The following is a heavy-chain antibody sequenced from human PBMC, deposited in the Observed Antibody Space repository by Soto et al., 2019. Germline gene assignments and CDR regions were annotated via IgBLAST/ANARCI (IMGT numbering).Heavy chain of an antibody. CDR1: GYTFPSYG. J-gene: IGHJ3*02. V-gene: IGHV1-18*01. Sequence: ASMKVSCKASGYTFPSYGISWVRQAPGQGLEWMGRIIPNIGNANYAQKLQGRVTITADKSTSTAYMELSSLRSEDTAVYYCAGATYHAFDIWGQGTMVTVSS. CDR3: AGATYHAFDI. D-gene: IGHD1-26*01. CDR2: IIPNIGNA.